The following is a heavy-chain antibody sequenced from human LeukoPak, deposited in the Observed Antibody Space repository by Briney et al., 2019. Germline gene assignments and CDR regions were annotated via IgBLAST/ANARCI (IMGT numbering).Heavy chain of an antibody. D-gene: IGHD1-26*01. CDR1: GFTFSRYA. CDR2: INDNGGRT. V-gene: IGHV3-64D*09. Sequence: QPGGALRLSCSASGFTFSRYAMHWVRQAPGKGLEYDSGINDNGGRTHYGDSVKGRFSISRDNSKNTLHLQMSTLRAGDTALYYCVKDVGGSYAFDYWGQGILVTVAS. J-gene: IGHJ4*02. CDR3: VKDVGGSYAFDY.